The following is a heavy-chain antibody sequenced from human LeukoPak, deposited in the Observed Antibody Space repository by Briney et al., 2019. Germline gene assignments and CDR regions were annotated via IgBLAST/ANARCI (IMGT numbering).Heavy chain of an antibody. V-gene: IGHV4-59*02. CDR3: ARAVDYYDSSGYWAYYFDY. CDR1: GVSVSFYY. D-gene: IGHD3-22*01. CDR2: IYYSGST. Sequence: SETLSLTCTVSGVSVSFYYWSWIRQPPGKGLEWIGYIYYSGSTNYNPSLKSRVTISVDTSKNQFSLKLSSVTAADTAVYYCARAVDYYDSSGYWAYYFDYWGQGTLVTVSS. J-gene: IGHJ4*02.